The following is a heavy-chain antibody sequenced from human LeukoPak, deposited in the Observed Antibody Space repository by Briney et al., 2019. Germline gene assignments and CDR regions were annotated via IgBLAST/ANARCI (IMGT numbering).Heavy chain of an antibody. D-gene: IGHD3-10*01. CDR2: INTNSGGT. CDR1: GYIFTGYY. Sequence: ASVKVSCKASGYIFTGYYMHWVRQAPGQGLEWMGWINTNSGGTKYAQKFQGRVTMTRDTSISTAYMELSRLRSDDTAVYYCARDRITMVRGVINPLGYWGQGTLATVSS. J-gene: IGHJ4*02. V-gene: IGHV1-2*02. CDR3: ARDRITMVRGVINPLGY.